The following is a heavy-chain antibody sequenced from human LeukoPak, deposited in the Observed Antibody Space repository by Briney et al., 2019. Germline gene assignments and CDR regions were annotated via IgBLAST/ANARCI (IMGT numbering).Heavy chain of an antibody. J-gene: IGHJ4*02. Sequence: GGSLRLSCAASGFTFSSYGMSWVRQAPGKGLEWVSAISDSGGSTYYADSVKGRFTISRDNSKNTLYLQMNSLRAEDTAVYYCANSHYDSSGYYFDYWGQGTLVTVSS. D-gene: IGHD3-22*01. CDR3: ANSHYDSSGYYFDY. CDR2: ISDSGGST. V-gene: IGHV3-23*01. CDR1: GFTFSSYG.